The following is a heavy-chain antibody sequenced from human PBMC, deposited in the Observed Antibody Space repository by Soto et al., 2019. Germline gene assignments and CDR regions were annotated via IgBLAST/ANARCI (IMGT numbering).Heavy chain of an antibody. CDR3: ARDTYSSSWYQD. V-gene: IGHV3-74*01. CDR1: GFTFSNYW. Sequence: GGSLRLSCAASGFTFSNYWMHWVRQAPGKGLVWVSRINSDGSSTTYADSVKGRFTISRDNAKNTLYLQMNSLRAEDTAVYYCARDTYSSSWYQDWGQGTLVTVS. J-gene: IGHJ4*02. D-gene: IGHD6-13*01. CDR2: INSDGSST.